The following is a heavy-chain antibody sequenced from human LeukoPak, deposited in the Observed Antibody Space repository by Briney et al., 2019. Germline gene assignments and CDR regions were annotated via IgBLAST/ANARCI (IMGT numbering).Heavy chain of an antibody. J-gene: IGHJ5*02. CDR1: GGSIDSNS. D-gene: IGHD6-13*01. CDR2: IYYSGTT. CDR3: ARRSSSWKNWFDP. V-gene: IGHV4-59*01. Sequence: NSSETLSLTCTVPGGSIDSNSWTWIRQPPGKGLEWIGYIYYSGTTNYNPSLKSRVTMSVDMSKNQFSLKLSSVTASDTAVYYCARRSSSWKNWFDPWGQGTPVTVSS.